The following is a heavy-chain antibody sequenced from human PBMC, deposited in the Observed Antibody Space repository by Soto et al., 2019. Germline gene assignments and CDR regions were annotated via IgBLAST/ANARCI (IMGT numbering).Heavy chain of an antibody. V-gene: IGHV3-13*01. CDR2: MGGAGAR. J-gene: IGHJ6*02. Sequence: EVQLVESGGGLVQPGGSLRLSCAAFGFTYNSYDMHWVRQVSGKGLEWVSSMGGAGAREYADSVKGRFIIFRDNAKNSLYLQMDSLRAGDTAVYYCTRAAFGDGMDLSGQGTPVTVSS. CDR1: GFTYNSYD. CDR3: TRAAFGDGMDL. D-gene: IGHD3-10*01.